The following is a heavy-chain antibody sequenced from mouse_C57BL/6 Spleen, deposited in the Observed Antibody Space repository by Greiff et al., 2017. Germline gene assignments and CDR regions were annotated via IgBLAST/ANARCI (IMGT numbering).Heavy chain of an antibody. CDR2: ISDGGSYT. J-gene: IGHJ2*01. D-gene: IGHD1-1*01. V-gene: IGHV5-4*03. Sequence: EVKVVESGGGLVKPGGSLKLSCAASGFTFSSYAMSWVRQTPEKRLEWVATISDGGSYTYYPDNVKGRFTISRDNAKNNLYLQMSHLKSEDTAMYYCAKGGITTVVAFDYWGQGTTLTVSS. CDR1: GFTFSSYA. CDR3: AKGGITTVVAFDY.